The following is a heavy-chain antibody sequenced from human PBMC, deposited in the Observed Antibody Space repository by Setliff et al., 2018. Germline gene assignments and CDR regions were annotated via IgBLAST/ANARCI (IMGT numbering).Heavy chain of an antibody. V-gene: IGHV3-23*03. CDR2: IYSGDRST. CDR3: AKPQLELRWGFES. Sequence: PGGSLRLSCTGSGFAFSSYAMSGVRQAPGKGLEWVSTIYSGDRSTFYTDSVKCRFTISRDSSKNTLYLQMNSLRAEDTAVYYCAKPQLELRWGFESWGQGTLVTVSS. CDR1: GFAFSSYA. J-gene: IGHJ4*02. D-gene: IGHD1-7*01.